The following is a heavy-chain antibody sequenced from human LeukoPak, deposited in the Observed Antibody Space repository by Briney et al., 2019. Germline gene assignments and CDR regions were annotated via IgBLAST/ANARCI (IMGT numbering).Heavy chain of an antibody. D-gene: IGHD2-15*01. V-gene: IGHV4-59*12. CDR2: IYHSGST. CDR3: ARRYCSGGSCQLDAFDI. CDR1: GGSISSYY. Sequence: SETLSLTCTVSGGSISSYYWSWIRQPAGKGLEWIGYIYHSGSTYYNPSLKSRVTISVDRSKNQFSLKLSSVTAADTAVYYCARRYCSGGSCQLDAFDIWGQGTMVTVSS. J-gene: IGHJ3*02.